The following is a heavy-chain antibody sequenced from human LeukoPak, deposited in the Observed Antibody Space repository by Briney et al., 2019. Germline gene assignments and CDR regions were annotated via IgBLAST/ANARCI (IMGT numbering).Heavy chain of an antibody. Sequence: SETLSLTCTVSGDSINNYYWSWIRQPAGKGLEWIGRIYISGNTNYNPSLKSRVTMSLDTSKNQLSLKLSSVTAADTAVYYCARYHYDSSGYYRPTYYFDYWGQGTLVTVSS. CDR2: IYISGNT. V-gene: IGHV4-4*07. CDR3: ARYHYDSSGYYRPTYYFDY. CDR1: GDSINNYY. D-gene: IGHD3-22*01. J-gene: IGHJ4*02.